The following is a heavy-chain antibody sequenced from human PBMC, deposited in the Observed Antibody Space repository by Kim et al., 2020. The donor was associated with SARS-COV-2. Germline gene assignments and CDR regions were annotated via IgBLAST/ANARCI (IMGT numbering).Heavy chain of an antibody. Sequence: ASVKVSCKASGYTFTSYYMHWVRQAPGQGLEWMGIINPSGGSTSYTQKFQGRVTMTRDTSTSTVYMELSSLRSEDTAVYYCARDHYHYYYGMDVWGQGTTVTVSS. J-gene: IGHJ6*02. CDR2: INPSGGST. CDR1: GYTFTSYY. D-gene: IGHD3-10*01. V-gene: IGHV1-46*01. CDR3: ARDHYHYYYGMDV.